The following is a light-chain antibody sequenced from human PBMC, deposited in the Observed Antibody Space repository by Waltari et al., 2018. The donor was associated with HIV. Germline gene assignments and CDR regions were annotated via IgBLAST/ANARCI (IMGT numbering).Light chain of an antibody. CDR3: QQSYSVPWT. CDR1: QAISTY. J-gene: IGKJ1*01. V-gene: IGKV1-39*01. Sequence: DIQMTQSPTSLSACVGETVIISCRASQAISTYLNWFRKRGDKAPQLLIFGSSNLQSGAPSRFSASGSGTKFTLTIRGLQPEDCASYFCQQSYSVPWTFGPGTKVEV. CDR2: GSS.